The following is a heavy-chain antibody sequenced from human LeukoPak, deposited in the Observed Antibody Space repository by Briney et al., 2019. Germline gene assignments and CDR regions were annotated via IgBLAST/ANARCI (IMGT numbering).Heavy chain of an antibody. CDR1: GGTFSSYA. CDR2: IIPIFGTA. CDR3: AREGRAHGSGIRYGMDV. J-gene: IGHJ6*02. V-gene: IGHV1-69*13. Sequence: SVKVSCKASGGTFSSYAISWVRQAPGQGLEWMGGIIPIFGTANYAQKFQGRVTITADESTSTAYMELSSLRSEDTAVYYCAREGRAHGSGIRYGMDVWGQGTTVTVSS. D-gene: IGHD3-10*01.